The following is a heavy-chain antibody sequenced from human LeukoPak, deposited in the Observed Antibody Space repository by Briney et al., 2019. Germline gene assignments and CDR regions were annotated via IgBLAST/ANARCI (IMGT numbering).Heavy chain of an antibody. D-gene: IGHD3-10*01. V-gene: IGHV3-15*01. Sequence: GGSLRLSYAASGFTFSNAWMSWVRQAPGKGLEWVGRIKSKTDGGTTDYAAPVKGRFTISRDDSKNTLYLQMNSLKTEDTAVYYCTTDGGSYYGSGSYTPVDYFDYWGQGTLVTVSS. J-gene: IGHJ4*02. CDR1: GFTFSNAW. CDR3: TTDGGSYYGSGSYTPVDYFDY. CDR2: IKSKTDGGTT.